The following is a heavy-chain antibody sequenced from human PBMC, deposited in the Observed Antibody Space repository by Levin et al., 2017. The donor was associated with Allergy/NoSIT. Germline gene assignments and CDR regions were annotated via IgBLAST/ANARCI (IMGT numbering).Heavy chain of an antibody. Sequence: GESLKISCKASGYTFTGYYMHWVRQAPGQGLEWMGRINPNSGGTNYAQKFQGRVTMTRDTSISTAYMELSRLRSDDTAVYYCARGLSSGYVFDYWGQGTLVTVSS. CDR3: ARGLSSGYVFDY. CDR2: INPNSGGT. J-gene: IGHJ4*02. V-gene: IGHV1-2*06. D-gene: IGHD3-22*01. CDR1: GYTFTGYY.